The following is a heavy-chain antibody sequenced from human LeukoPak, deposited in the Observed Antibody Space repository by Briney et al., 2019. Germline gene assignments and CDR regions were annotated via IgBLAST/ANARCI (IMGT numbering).Heavy chain of an antibody. CDR2: TGGSGGSI. J-gene: IGHJ4*02. CDR1: GLQLYSHA. Sequence: RGFLRVSRAASGLQLYSHAMSWVGPDAGKGLGWDAATGGSGGSIYYADSVQGRFTISTDNSKNTLYLQMDSLRADDTAVYYCAKGITVTAIRYFDFWGQGTLVTVSS. D-gene: IGHD2-21*02. CDR3: AKGITVTAIRYFDF. V-gene: IGHV3-23*01.